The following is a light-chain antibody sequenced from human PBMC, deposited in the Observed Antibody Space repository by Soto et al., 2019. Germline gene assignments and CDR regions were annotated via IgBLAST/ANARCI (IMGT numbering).Light chain of an antibody. CDR1: SSDVGGYNY. Sequence: QSALTQPASVSGSPGQSITISCTGTSSDVGGYNYVSWYQQHPGKAPKLMIYDVSNRPSWVSNRFSGSKSGNTASLTISGLQAEYEADYYCSSYTSSSTLCVFGTGTKVTVL. V-gene: IGLV2-14*01. J-gene: IGLJ1*01. CDR3: SSYTSSSTLCV. CDR2: DVS.